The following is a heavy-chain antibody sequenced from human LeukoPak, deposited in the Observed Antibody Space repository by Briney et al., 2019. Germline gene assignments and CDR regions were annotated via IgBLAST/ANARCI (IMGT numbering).Heavy chain of an antibody. V-gene: IGHV4-34*01. CDR1: GGSFSGYY. Sequence: SETLSLTCAVYGGSFSGYYWSWIRQPPGKGLEWIGEINHSGSTNYNPSLKSRVTISVDTSKNQFSLKLSSVTAADTAVYYCARKTGAGKTDYWGQGTLVTVSS. J-gene: IGHJ4*02. D-gene: IGHD1/OR15-1a*01. CDR3: ARKTGAGKTDY. CDR2: INHSGST.